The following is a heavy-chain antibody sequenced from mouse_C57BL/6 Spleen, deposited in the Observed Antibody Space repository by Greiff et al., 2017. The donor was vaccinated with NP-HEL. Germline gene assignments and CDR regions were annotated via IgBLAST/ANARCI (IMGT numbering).Heavy chain of an antibody. D-gene: IGHD1-1*01. J-gene: IGHJ1*03. CDR2: IDPSDSYT. CDR1: GYTFTSYW. V-gene: IGHV1-69*01. Sequence: QVQLQQSGAELVMPGASVKLSCKASGYTFTSYWMHWVKQRPGQGLEWIGEIDPSDSYTNYNQKFKGKSTLTVDKSSSTAYMQLSSLTSEDSAVYYCARKRAITTVVEGYFDVWGTGTTVTVSS. CDR3: ARKRAITTVVEGYFDV.